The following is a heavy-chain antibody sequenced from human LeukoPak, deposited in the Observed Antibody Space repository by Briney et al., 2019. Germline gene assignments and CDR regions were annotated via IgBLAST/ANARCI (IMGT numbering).Heavy chain of an antibody. V-gene: IGHV4-59*08. D-gene: IGHD6-13*01. CDR2: ISYRGNT. CDR1: GGSISSYF. CDR3: ARSSPGIAAAVPFDP. Sequence: SETLSLTCTVSGGSISSYFWSWVRQPPGKGLDWIGYISYRGNTDYNPSLKSRVTISVDTSKNQFSLKLSSVTAADTAVYYCARSSPGIAAAVPFDPWGQGTLVAVSS. J-gene: IGHJ5*02.